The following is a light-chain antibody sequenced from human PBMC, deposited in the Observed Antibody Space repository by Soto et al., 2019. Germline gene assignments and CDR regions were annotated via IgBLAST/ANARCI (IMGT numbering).Light chain of an antibody. CDR1: QSVARNL. V-gene: IGKV3-20*01. CDR2: AAI. CDR3: QQYASSPLT. Sequence: EIVLTQSPGTLSLSPGERATLSCRASQSVARNLLAWFQQRPGQPPSLLIYAAIGSATSIPDRFSGSGSATDFTLTINRLEPEDFAVYYCQQYASSPLTFGQGTKLEIK. J-gene: IGKJ2*01.